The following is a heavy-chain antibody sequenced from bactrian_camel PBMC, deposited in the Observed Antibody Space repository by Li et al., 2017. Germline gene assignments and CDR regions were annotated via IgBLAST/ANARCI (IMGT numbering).Heavy chain of an antibody. CDR3: APKYCSGAYCYNAFAD. Sequence: GFSVHPGGSLRLSCAGSGFTLSTYFMTWVRQAPGKGLEWLSSIYSDGSNTNYADSVEGRFTISRDNAKNTVYLQMRSLKSEDTALYYCAPKYCSGAYCYNAFADWGQGTQVTVS. J-gene: IGHJ4*01. D-gene: IGHD2*01. V-gene: IGHV3-2*01. CDR2: IYSDGSNT. CDR1: GFTLSTYF.